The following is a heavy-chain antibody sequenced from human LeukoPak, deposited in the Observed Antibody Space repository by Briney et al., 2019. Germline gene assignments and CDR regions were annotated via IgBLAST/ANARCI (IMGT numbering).Heavy chain of an antibody. CDR2: IYYSGTT. V-gene: IGHV4-39*01. CDR3: ARTSGSSRWDFDY. D-gene: IGHD1-26*01. CDR1: GGSISSSSYY. Sequence: SETLSLTCTVSGGSISSSSYYWGWIRQPPGKGLEWIGNIYYSGTTYYSPSLKSRVTISVDTSKNQFSLKLSSVTAADTAVYYCARTSGSSRWDFDYWGQGALVTVSS. J-gene: IGHJ4*02.